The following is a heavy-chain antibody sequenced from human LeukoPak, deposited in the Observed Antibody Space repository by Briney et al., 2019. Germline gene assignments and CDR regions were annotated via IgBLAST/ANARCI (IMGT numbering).Heavy chain of an antibody. Sequence: GGSLRLSCAASGFTFSNAWMSWVRQAPGKGLEWVANIKGDGSAQYYVDSVKGRFTISRDNAKNSLNLQMNSLRAEDTAVYYCATTSNAPGNHWGQGTLVTVSS. CDR3: ATTSNAPGNH. V-gene: IGHV3-7*01. CDR2: IKGDGSAQ. CDR1: GFTFSNAW. J-gene: IGHJ5*02.